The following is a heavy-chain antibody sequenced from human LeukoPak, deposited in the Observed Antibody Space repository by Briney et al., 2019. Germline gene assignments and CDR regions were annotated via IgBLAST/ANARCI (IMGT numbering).Heavy chain of an antibody. Sequence: GASVKVSCKASGYTFTSYDINWVRQATGQGLEWMGWMNPNSGNTGYAQKFQGRVTMTEDTSTDTAYMELSSLRSEDTAVYYCATAPGIAAAGSEVDYWGQGTLVTVSS. CDR1: GYTFTSYD. CDR3: ATAPGIAAAGSEVDY. D-gene: IGHD6-13*01. V-gene: IGHV1-8*01. J-gene: IGHJ4*02. CDR2: MNPNSGNT.